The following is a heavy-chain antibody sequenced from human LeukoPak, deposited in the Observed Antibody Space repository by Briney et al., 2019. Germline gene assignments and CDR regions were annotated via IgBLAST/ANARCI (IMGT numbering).Heavy chain of an antibody. J-gene: IGHJ4*02. CDR1: GFIFRNYA. Sequence: GGSLRLSCVASGFIFRNYAMSWVRQAPGEGLEWVSGISDNGGGTYYADSVKGRFTISRDNSKNMLYLQMNSLRAEDTAVYYCAKESGALGAPLYDYWGQGILVTGSS. V-gene: IGHV3-23*01. CDR2: ISDNGGGT. CDR3: AKESGALGAPLYDY. D-gene: IGHD4/OR15-4a*01.